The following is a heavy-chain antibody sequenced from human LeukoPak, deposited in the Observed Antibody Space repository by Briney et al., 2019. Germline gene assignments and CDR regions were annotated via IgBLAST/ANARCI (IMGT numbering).Heavy chain of an antibody. CDR2: IIHSGRS. D-gene: IGHD2-8*01. J-gene: IGHJ4*02. V-gene: IGHV4-34*12. CDR3: ARGIVLMHYASFDY. Sequence: SETLSLTCVVYGGSFSDYYWTWIRQPPGKGLEWIAEIIHSGRSNYSPSLKSRATISVDLSKNQFSLKLSSVTAADTAVYYCARGIVLMHYASFDYWGQGSLVAVSS. CDR1: GGSFSDYY.